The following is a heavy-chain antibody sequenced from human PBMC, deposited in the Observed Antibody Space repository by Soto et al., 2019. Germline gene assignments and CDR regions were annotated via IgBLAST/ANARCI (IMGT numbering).Heavy chain of an antibody. V-gene: IGHV3-11*01. CDR1: GFTFSDYY. D-gene: IGHD3-10*01. CDR2: ISSSGSTI. J-gene: IGHJ6*03. Sequence: GGSLRLSCAASGFTFSDYYMSWIRQAPGKGLEWVSYISSSGSTIYYADSVKGRFTISRDNAKNSLYPQMNSLRAEDTAVYYCARGVRFYYYYMDVWGKGTTVTGSS. CDR3: ARGVRFYYYYMDV.